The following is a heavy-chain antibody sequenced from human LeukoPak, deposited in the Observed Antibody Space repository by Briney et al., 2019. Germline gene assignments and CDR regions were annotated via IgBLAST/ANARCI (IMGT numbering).Heavy chain of an antibody. CDR2: ISGSGGST. Sequence: PGGSLRLSCAASGFTFSSYAMSWVRQAPGKGLEWVSAISGSGGSTYYADPVKGRFTISRDNSKNTLYLQMNSLRAEDTAVYYCAKTTYYDFWSGLNYWGQGTLVTVSS. J-gene: IGHJ4*02. D-gene: IGHD3-3*01. CDR3: AKTTYYDFWSGLNY. CDR1: GFTFSSYA. V-gene: IGHV3-23*01.